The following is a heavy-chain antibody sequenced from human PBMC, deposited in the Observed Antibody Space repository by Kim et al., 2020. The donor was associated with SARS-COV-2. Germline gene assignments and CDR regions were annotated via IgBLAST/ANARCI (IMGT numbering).Heavy chain of an antibody. J-gene: IGHJ1*01. D-gene: IGHD2-15*01. CDR3: ARGGTYFQH. Sequence: GNTNYAQKLQGRVTMTTDTSTSTAYMELRSLRSDDTAVYYCARGGTYFQHWGQGTLVTVSS. CDR2: GNT. V-gene: IGHV1-18*01.